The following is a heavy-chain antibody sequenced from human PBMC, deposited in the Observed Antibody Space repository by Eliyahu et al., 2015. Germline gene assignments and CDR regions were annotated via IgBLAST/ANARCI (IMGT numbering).Heavy chain of an antibody. J-gene: IGHJ6*02. D-gene: IGHD3-10*01. CDR1: GDXXXXNSAA. CDR2: TYYRSKWYN. V-gene: IGHV6-1*01. CDR3: ARDGWGSGYIYSEFIYYYGMDV. Sequence: QVQLQQSGPGLXKPSQTLSLTCXIXGDXXXXNSAAWXWXXQSPSRGLEWLGRTYYRSKWYNDYAVSVKSRITINPDTSKNQFSLQLNSVTPEDTAVYYCARDGWGSGYIYSEFIYYYGMDVWGQGTTVTVSS.